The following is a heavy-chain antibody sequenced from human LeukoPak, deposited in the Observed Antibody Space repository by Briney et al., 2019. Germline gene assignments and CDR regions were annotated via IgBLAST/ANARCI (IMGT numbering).Heavy chain of an antibody. Sequence: PGGSLRLSCAASGFTFSSYSMNWVRQAPGKGLEWVSSISSSSSYICYADSVKGRFTISRDNAKNSLYLQMNSLRAEDTAVYYCARGGPRESMIVVDAFDIWGQGTMVTVSS. CDR2: ISSSSSYI. J-gene: IGHJ3*02. D-gene: IGHD3-22*01. CDR3: ARGGPRESMIVVDAFDI. CDR1: GFTFSSYS. V-gene: IGHV3-21*01.